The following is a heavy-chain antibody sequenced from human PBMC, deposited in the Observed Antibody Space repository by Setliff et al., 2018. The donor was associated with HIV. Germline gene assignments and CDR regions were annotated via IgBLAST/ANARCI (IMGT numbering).Heavy chain of an antibody. V-gene: IGHV3-74*01. CDR2: INTDGSST. CDR3: GRDVHDAAADN. Sequence: PGGSLRLSCAASGFSFSSYWMHWVRQAPGKGLVWVSRINTDGSSTSYADSVKGRFTISRDNAKNTLYLQMNSLRVEDTALYYCGRDVHDAAADNWGRGTLVTVSS. D-gene: IGHD6-13*01. J-gene: IGHJ4*02. CDR1: GFSFSSYW.